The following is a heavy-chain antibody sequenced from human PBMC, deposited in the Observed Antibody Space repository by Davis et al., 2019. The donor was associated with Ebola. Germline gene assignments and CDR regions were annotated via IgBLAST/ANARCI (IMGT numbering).Heavy chain of an antibody. V-gene: IGHV5-51*01. J-gene: IGHJ3*02. CDR1: GYSFTSYW. D-gene: IGHD6-19*01. CDR2: IYPGDSDT. CDR3: ARLQYSSGWGGNYDAFDI. Sequence: GESLKISCKGSGYSFTSYWIGWVRQMPGKGLEWMGIIYPGDSDTRYSPSFQGQVTISADKSISTAYLQWSSLKASDTAMYYCARLQYSSGWGGNYDAFDIWGQGTMVTVSS.